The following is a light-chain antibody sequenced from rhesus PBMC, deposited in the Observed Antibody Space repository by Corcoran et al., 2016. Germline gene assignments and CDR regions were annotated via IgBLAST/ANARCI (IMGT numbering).Light chain of an antibody. CDR1: QSVSNY. CDR3: LQSSDWPRT. CDR2: GAS. Sequence: EIVMTQSPATLALSPGERATLSCRASQSVSNYLAWYQQKTGQAPTLLIDGASSRATGIPARFSGSWSGTELTLTISSLEPEGVGVYFCLQSSDWPRTFGQGTKVEIK. J-gene: IGKJ1*01. V-gene: IGKV3-24*04.